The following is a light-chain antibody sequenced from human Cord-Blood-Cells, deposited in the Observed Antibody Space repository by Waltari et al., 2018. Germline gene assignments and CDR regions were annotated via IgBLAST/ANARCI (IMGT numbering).Light chain of an antibody. J-gene: IGKJ2*01. V-gene: IGKV3-15*01. Sequence: EIVLTQSPATLSVSPGERATLSCRASQSVSSHLAWYQQKPGQAPKLLIYGASTRATGIPARCSSSGSGIEFTLTIRSLQSEDFAVYYCQQYNNWPPYTFGQGTKLEIK. CDR3: QQYNNWPPYT. CDR2: GAS. CDR1: QSVSSH.